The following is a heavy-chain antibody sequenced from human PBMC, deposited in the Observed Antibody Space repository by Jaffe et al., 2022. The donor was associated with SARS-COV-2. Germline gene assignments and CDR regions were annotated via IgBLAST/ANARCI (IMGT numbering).Heavy chain of an antibody. CDR2: INAGNGNT. CDR3: ARDLRAGRQLGYNWFDP. CDR1: GYTFTSYA. J-gene: IGHJ5*02. D-gene: IGHD6-13*01. Sequence: QVQLVQSGAEVKKPGASVKVSCKASGYTFTSYAMHWVRQAPGQRLEWMGWINAGNGNTKYSQKFQGRVTITRDTSASTAYMELSSLRSEDTAVYYCARDLRAGRQLGYNWFDPWGQGTLVTVSS. V-gene: IGHV1-3*01.